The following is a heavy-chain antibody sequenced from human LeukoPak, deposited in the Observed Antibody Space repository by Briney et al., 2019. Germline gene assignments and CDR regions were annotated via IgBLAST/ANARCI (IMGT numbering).Heavy chain of an antibody. J-gene: IGHJ4*02. Sequence: GGSLRLSCAASGFTFNIYSMNWVRQAPGKGLEWVTYISSSGGTIYYADSVKGRFTASRDNAENSLYLQMNSLRAEDTAVYYCAPYYGSGSYGGHWGQGILVTVSS. D-gene: IGHD3-10*01. CDR2: ISSSGGTI. CDR1: GFTFNIYS. V-gene: IGHV3-48*01. CDR3: APYYGSGSYGGH.